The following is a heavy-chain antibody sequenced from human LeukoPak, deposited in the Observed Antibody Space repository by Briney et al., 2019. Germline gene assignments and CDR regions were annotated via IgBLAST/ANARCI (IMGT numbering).Heavy chain of an antibody. CDR3: ATDLWVAGTSSVY. Sequence: ASVKVSCKASGGTFSSYAISWVRQAPGQGLEWMGGIIPIFGTANYAQKFQGRVTITADESTSTAYMELSSLRSEDTAVYYCATDLWVAGTSSVYWGQGTLVTVSS. V-gene: IGHV1-69*13. D-gene: IGHD6-19*01. CDR2: IIPIFGTA. J-gene: IGHJ4*02. CDR1: GGTFSSYA.